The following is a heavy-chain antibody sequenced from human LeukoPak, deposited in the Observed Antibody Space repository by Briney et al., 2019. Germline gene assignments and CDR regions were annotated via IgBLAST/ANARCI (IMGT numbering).Heavy chain of an antibody. Sequence: GGSLRLSCAASGFAFSDSWMTWIRQAPGKGLEWVAFIKGDGSAKKYVDSVKGRFAISRDNAKNSLFLQMNSLRAEDTAVYYCARDRGWIQHDIWGQGTMVTVSS. CDR3: ARDRGWIQHDI. CDR1: GFAFSDSW. V-gene: IGHV3-7*01. J-gene: IGHJ3*02. CDR2: IKGDGSAK. D-gene: IGHD5-18*01.